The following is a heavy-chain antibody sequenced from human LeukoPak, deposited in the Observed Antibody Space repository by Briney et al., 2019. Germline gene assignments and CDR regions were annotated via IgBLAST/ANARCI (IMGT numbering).Heavy chain of an antibody. Sequence: GGSLRLSCTASGFIFNSHSMNWVRQAPGKGLEWVSGISWNSGNIGYADSVKGRFTISRDNAKNSLNLQMNSLRAEDTALYYCAKDTRAIVGSAHNAFDIWGQGTMVTVSS. CDR2: ISWNSGNI. CDR1: GFIFNSHS. V-gene: IGHV3-9*01. D-gene: IGHD1-26*01. CDR3: AKDTRAIVGSAHNAFDI. J-gene: IGHJ3*02.